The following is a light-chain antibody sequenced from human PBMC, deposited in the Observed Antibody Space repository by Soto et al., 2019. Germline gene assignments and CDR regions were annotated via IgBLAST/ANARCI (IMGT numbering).Light chain of an antibody. Sequence: DIQMTQSPSSLSASVGDRVTITCRASQSIAGYLNWYQHKPGKAPKVLIYAASSLQSGVPSRFSSSGSGTDFTLTISSLQPEDFATYYCQQSYSFPWTFGQGTKVEIK. CDR3: QQSYSFPWT. CDR2: AAS. CDR1: QSIAGY. J-gene: IGKJ1*01. V-gene: IGKV1-39*01.